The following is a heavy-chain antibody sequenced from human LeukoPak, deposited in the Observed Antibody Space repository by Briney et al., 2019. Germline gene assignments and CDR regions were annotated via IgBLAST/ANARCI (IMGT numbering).Heavy chain of an antibody. Sequence: KPSETLSLTCTVSGYSVSSGYYWGWIRQPPGKGLEWIGSIYHSGSTYYNPSLKSRVTISVDTSENQFSLKLSSVTAADTAVYYCAREGITMIKAPVAFDIWGQGTMVTVSS. D-gene: IGHD3-22*01. V-gene: IGHV4-38-2*02. CDR3: AREGITMIKAPVAFDI. J-gene: IGHJ3*02. CDR2: IYHSGST. CDR1: GYSVSSGYY.